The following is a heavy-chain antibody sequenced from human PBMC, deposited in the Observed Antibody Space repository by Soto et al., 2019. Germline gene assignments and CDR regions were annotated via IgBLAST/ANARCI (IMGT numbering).Heavy chain of an antibody. J-gene: IGHJ4*02. CDR2: ISSRSDTI. CDR3: ARMGDFPFDY. Sequence: GGSLRLSCAASGFSFSDYVMHWVRQAPGKGLEWVSYISSRSDTIYYTDSVKGRFTISRDNGKNSVYLQMSSLRDEDTAVYYCARMGDFPFDYWGQGTPVTVSS. V-gene: IGHV3-48*02. CDR1: GFSFSDYV. D-gene: IGHD3-16*01.